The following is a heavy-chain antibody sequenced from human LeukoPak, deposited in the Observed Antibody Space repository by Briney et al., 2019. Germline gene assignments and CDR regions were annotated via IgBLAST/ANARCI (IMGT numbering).Heavy chain of an antibody. D-gene: IGHD7-27*01. V-gene: IGHV3-66*01. CDR2: LYSGGST. CDR1: GFTVSSNY. CDR3: ARDLTGDAYFDY. Sequence: GGSLRLSSVVSGFTVSSNYMSWVRQAPGRGLQWVSVLYSGGSTYYADSVKGRFTISRDNSKNTLYLQMNSLRAEDTAVYYCARDLTGDAYFDYWGQGTLVTVSS. J-gene: IGHJ4*02.